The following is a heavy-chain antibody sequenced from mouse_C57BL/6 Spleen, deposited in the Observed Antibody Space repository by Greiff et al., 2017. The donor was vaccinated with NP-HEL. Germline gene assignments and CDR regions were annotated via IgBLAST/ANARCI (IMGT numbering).Heavy chain of an antibody. CDR2: INPYNGGT. D-gene: IGHD2-1*01. Sequence: EVQLQQSGPVLVKPGASVKMSCKASGYTFTDYYMNWVKQSHGKSLEWTGVINPYNGGTSYNQKFKGKATLTVDKSSSTAYMELNSLTSEDSAVYYCARYYGNFAWFAYWGQGTLVTVSA. CDR3: ARYYGNFAWFAY. CDR1: GYTFTDYY. V-gene: IGHV1-19*01. J-gene: IGHJ3*01.